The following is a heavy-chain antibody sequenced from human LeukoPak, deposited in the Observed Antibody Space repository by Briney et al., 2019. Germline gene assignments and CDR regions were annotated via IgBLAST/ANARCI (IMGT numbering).Heavy chain of an antibody. Sequence: GGPLRLSCAASGFTFSSYSMNWVRQAPGKGLEWVSSISSSSSYIYYADSVKGRFTISRDNAKNSLYLQMNSLRAEDTAVYYCAREGGTTGTTVFSPFGYWGQGTLVTVSS. D-gene: IGHD1-1*01. J-gene: IGHJ4*02. CDR1: GFTFSSYS. V-gene: IGHV3-21*01. CDR3: AREGGTTGTTVFSPFGY. CDR2: ISSSSSYI.